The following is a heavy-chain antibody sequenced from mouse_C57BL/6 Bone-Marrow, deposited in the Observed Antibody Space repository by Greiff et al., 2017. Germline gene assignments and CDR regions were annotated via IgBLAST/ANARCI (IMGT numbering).Heavy chain of an antibody. CDR3: ASPLYYGSSYWYFDV. V-gene: IGHV1-59*01. D-gene: IGHD1-1*01. Sequence: VQLQQPGAELVRPGTSVKLSCKASGCTFTSYWMHWVKQRPGQGLEWIGVIDPSDSYTNYNQKFKGKATLTVDTSSSTAYMQLSSLTSEDSAVYYCASPLYYGSSYWYFDVWGTGTTVTVSS. CDR2: IDPSDSYT. CDR1: GCTFTSYW. J-gene: IGHJ1*03.